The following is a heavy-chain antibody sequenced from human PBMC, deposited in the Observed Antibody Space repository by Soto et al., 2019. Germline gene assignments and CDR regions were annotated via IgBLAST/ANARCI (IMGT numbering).Heavy chain of an antibody. CDR1: GFTFSNAW. Sequence: EVQLVESGGGLVKPGGSLRLSCAASGFTFSNAWMSWVRQAPGKGLEWVGRIKSKTDGGTTDYAAPVKGRFTISRDDSKNKLYLQMNSLKTEDPAVYYCTTQVVGVPAAMRWGQGTLVTVSS. CDR3: TTQVVGVPAAMR. D-gene: IGHD2-2*01. J-gene: IGHJ4*02. V-gene: IGHV3-15*01. CDR2: IKSKTDGGTT.